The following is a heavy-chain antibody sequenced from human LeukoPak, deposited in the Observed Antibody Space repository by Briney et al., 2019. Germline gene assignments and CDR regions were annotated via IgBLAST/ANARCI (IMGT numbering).Heavy chain of an antibody. Sequence: SETLSLTCTVSGGSISSDYWSWIRQPPVKGLEWIGYIYYSGTTNYNPSLKSRVTISVDTSKNQFSLKLSSVTAADTAVYYCARGPIHYGGAFDIWGQGTMVTVSS. V-gene: IGHV4-59*01. J-gene: IGHJ3*02. CDR2: IYYSGTT. D-gene: IGHD4-17*01. CDR1: GGSISSDY. CDR3: ARGPIHYGGAFDI.